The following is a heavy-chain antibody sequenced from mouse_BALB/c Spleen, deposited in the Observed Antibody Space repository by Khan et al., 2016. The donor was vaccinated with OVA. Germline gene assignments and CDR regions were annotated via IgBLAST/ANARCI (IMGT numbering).Heavy chain of an antibody. J-gene: IGHJ2*01. V-gene: IGHV1-7*01. CDR3: ARRGLRWDFDY. CDR2: INPSTGYT. D-gene: IGHD1-1*01. CDR1: GYTFINYW. Sequence: QVQLKESGAELAKPGASLKMSCKASGYTFINYWILWVKQRLRQGLEWIGYINPSTGYTEYNQNFKDKATLTADKSSSTAYMQLSSLTAEDSAVYYCARRGLRWDFDYWGQGTTLTVSS.